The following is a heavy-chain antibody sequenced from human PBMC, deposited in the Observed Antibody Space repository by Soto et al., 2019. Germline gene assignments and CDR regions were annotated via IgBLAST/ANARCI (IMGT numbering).Heavy chain of an antibody. CDR2: IFYTGST. Sequence: XXTLSLTCTVSGDSLTTSTYYWGLIRQPPGKGLEWIGNIFYTGSTYCNPSLKSRVTISVDLPKKQSSLKLSYVTAADTAVYYCARIHDNGYFDYWGQGTLVTVSS. CDR1: GDSLTTSTYY. D-gene: IGHD4-17*01. CDR3: ARIHDNGYFDY. V-gene: IGHV4-39*01. J-gene: IGHJ4*02.